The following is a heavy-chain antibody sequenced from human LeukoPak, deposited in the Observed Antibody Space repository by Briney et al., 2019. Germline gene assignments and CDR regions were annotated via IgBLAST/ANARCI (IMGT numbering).Heavy chain of an antibody. CDR1: GGSISSGGYY. CDR3: ARVRYYDFWSGFTYYYYGMDV. CDR2: INHSGST. V-gene: IGHV4-30-2*01. J-gene: IGHJ6*02. Sequence: SQTLSLTCTVSGGSISSGGYYWSWIRQPPGKGLEWIGEINHSGSTNYNPSLKSRVTISVDTSKNQFSLKLSSVTAADTAVYYCARVRYYDFWSGFTYYYYGMDVWGQGTTVTVSS. D-gene: IGHD3-3*01.